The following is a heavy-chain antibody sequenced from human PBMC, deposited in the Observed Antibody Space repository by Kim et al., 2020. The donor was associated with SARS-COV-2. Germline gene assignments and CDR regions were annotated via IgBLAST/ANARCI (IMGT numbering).Heavy chain of an antibody. V-gene: IGHV1-46*01. CDR2: T. Sequence: TSSAQKCQGRVTMTRDTSTSTVYMELSSLRSEDTAVYYCARDQGSAWFDPWGQGTLVTVSS. J-gene: IGHJ5*02. D-gene: IGHD6-25*01. CDR3: ARDQGSAWFDP.